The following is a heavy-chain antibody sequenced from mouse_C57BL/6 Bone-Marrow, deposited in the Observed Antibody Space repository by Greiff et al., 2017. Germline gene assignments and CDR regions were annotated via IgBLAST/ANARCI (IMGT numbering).Heavy chain of an antibody. CDR2: IYPRSGNN. Sequence: VQLVESGAELARPGASVKLSCKASGYTFTSYGISGVKQRTGQGLEWIGEIYPRSGNNYYNEKVKGKATLTADKSSSTAYMELRRLTSEDSAVYVCTRSGDYDVGFAYWGQGNLVTVSA. V-gene: IGHV1-81*01. J-gene: IGHJ3*01. CDR1: GYTFTSYG. CDR3: TRSGDYDVGFAY. D-gene: IGHD2-4*01.